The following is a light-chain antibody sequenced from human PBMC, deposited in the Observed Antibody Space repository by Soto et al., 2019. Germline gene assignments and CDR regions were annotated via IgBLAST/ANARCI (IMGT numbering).Light chain of an antibody. V-gene: IGLV1-40*01. CDR1: SSNIGAGYD. J-gene: IGLJ1*01. CDR2: GNS. CDR3: QSYDSSLSGWGV. Sequence: QSVLTQPPSVSGAPGQRGTISCTGSSSNIGAGYDVHWYQQLPGTAPKLLIYGNSNRPSGVPDRFSGSKSGTSASLAITGLQAEDEADYYCQSYDSSLSGWGVFGTGTKVTVL.